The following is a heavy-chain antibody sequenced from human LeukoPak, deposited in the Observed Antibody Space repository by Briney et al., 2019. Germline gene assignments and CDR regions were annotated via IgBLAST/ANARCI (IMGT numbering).Heavy chain of an antibody. CDR2: IKQDGRDT. CDR3: ATSEGY. V-gene: IGHV3-7*03. Sequence: PGGSLRLSCAASGFTLNTHWMSWVRQAPGEGLEWVAKIKQDGRDTYYVDSVKGRFTISRDNAKNSLNLQLNSMSAEETAKYYCATSEGYWGRGTLVTVPS. J-gene: IGHJ4*02. CDR1: GFTLNTHW.